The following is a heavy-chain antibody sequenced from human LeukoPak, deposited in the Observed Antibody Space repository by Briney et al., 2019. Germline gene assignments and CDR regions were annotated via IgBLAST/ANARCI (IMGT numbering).Heavy chain of an antibody. CDR3: ARGRFLVWLLSFYYYYYYMDV. CDR1: GGTFSSYA. Sequence: SVKVSCTASGGTFSSYAISWVRQAPGQGLEWMGGIIPIFGTANYAQKFQGRVTITTDESTSTAYMELSSLRSEDTAVYYCARGRFLVWLLSFYYYYYYMDVWGKGTTVTVSS. CDR2: IIPIFGTA. D-gene: IGHD3-3*01. J-gene: IGHJ6*03. V-gene: IGHV1-69*05.